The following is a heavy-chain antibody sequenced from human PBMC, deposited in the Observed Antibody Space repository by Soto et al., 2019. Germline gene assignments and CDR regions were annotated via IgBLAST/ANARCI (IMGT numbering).Heavy chain of an antibody. CDR1: GGSISSGGYY. CDR2: IYYSGST. J-gene: IGHJ4*02. CDR3: ARVGGHYSSSSLAYYFDY. D-gene: IGHD6-6*01. Sequence: SETLSLTCTVSGGSISSGGYYWSWIRQHPGKGLEWIGYIYYSGSTYDNPSLKSRVTISVDTSKNQFSLKLSSVTAADTAVYYCARVGGHYSSSSLAYYFDYWGQGTLVTVSS. V-gene: IGHV4-31*03.